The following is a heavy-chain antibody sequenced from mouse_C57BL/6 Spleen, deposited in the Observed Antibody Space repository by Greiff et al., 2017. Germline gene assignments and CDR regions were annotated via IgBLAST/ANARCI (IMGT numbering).Heavy chain of an antibody. CDR2: INPYDGDT. Sequence: VQLQQSGPELVKPGASVKISCKASGYSFTGYFMNWVKQSPEQGLEWIGRINPYDGDTFYNQKFKGKATLTVDTSSSTANMELLSLTSEDSAVYSGAKSGIRDSMDYWGQGTSVTVSS. J-gene: IGHJ4*01. V-gene: IGHV1-37*01. D-gene: IGHD5-2*01. CDR1: GYSFTGYF. CDR3: AKSGIRDSMDY.